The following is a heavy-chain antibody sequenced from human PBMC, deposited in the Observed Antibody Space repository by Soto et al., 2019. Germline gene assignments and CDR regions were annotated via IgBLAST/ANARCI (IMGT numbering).Heavy chain of an antibody. CDR2: ISYDGSNK. CDR1: GFTFSSYG. V-gene: IGHV3-30*18. D-gene: IGHD3-22*01. J-gene: IGHJ4*02. Sequence: PVGSLRLSCAASGFTFSSYGMHWVRQAPGMGLEWVAVISYDGSNKYYADSVKGGFTISRDNSKNTLYLQMNSLRAEDTAVYYCAKDADSSGLTSPLNLDYWGQGTLVTVSS. CDR3: AKDADSSGLTSPLNLDY.